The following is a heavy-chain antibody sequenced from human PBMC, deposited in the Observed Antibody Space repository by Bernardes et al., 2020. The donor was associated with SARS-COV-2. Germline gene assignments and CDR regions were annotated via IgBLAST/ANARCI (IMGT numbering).Heavy chain of an antibody. CDR2: MYSGGNA. J-gene: IGHJ2*01. Sequence: GGSLRLSCVASGFAVSTNYMTWVRQAPGKGLEWVSVMYSGGNADYTDSVNGRFTVSRDDSKNTLFLQMNSLRAEDTAVYYCARDLLSWGADYGDYVRYWYFDVWGRGTLVTVSS. CDR3: ARDLLSWGADYGDYVRYWYFDV. V-gene: IGHV3-53*01. D-gene: IGHD4-17*01. CDR1: GFAVSTNY.